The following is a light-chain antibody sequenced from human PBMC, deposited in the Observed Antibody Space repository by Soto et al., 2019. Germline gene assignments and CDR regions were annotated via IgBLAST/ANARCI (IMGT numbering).Light chain of an antibody. Sequence: QSALTQPASVSVSPGQSITISCTGTSSDVGSYNYVSWYQQHPGKAPRLMIYASSNRPSGVSHRFSGSRSGNTASLTISGLQAEDEADYFCSSYTSGSTLYVFGSGTKVTVL. CDR2: ASS. CDR1: SSDVGSYNY. J-gene: IGLJ1*01. V-gene: IGLV2-14*01. CDR3: SSYTSGSTLYV.